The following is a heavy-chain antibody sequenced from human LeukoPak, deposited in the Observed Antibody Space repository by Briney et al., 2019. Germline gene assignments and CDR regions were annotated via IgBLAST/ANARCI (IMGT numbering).Heavy chain of an antibody. J-gene: IGHJ5*02. D-gene: IGHD2-15*01. CDR3: ARVYCSGGSCFSHWFDP. CDR2: IIPIFGTA. V-gene: IGHV1-69*13. CDR1: GGTFSSYA. Sequence: SVKVSCTASGGTFSSYAISWVRQAPGQGLEWMGGIIPIFGTANYAQKFQGRVTITADESTSTAYMELSSLRSEDTAVYYCARVYCSGGSCFSHWFDPWGQGTLVTVSS.